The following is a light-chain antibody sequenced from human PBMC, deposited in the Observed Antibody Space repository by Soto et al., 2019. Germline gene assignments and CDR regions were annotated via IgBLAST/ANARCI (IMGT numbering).Light chain of an antibody. CDR1: SSDVGGYDY. Sequence: QSALTQPPSASGSPGQSVTISCTGTSSDVGGYDYVSWYQQHPGKVPKLIIYEVTKRPSGVPDRFSASKSGNTASLTVSGLQTEDEAEYYCSSFAGYNTYVVFGGGTKLTVL. V-gene: IGLV2-8*01. CDR2: EVT. CDR3: SSFAGYNTYVV. J-gene: IGLJ2*01.